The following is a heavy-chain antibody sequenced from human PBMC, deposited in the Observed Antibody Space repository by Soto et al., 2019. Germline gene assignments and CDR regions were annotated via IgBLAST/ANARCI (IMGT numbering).Heavy chain of an antibody. CDR2: IYHSGST. D-gene: IGHD3-16*01. Sequence: QVQLQESGPGLVKPSQTLSLTCAVSGGSVSSGDYYWTWIRQPPGKGLEWIGYIYHSGSTDYNPSLKSRLTISLDTSKNQFSLKLSSVNAADTAVYYCSRKSGSAYYFDFWGQGTLVTVSS. J-gene: IGHJ4*02. CDR3: SRKSGSAYYFDF. CDR1: GGSVSSGDYY. V-gene: IGHV4-30-4*01.